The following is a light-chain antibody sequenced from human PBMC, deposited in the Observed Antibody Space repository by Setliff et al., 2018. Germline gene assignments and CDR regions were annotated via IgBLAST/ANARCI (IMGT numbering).Light chain of an antibody. V-gene: IGLV2-14*03. CDR2: DVS. CDR1: SSDIGGYNY. J-gene: IGLJ3*02. CDR3: SSYTSTSTLDWV. Sequence: QSALTQPASVSGSPGQSITISCTGTSSDIGGYNYVSWYQQHAGKAPKVMIYDVSNRPSGVSDRFSGSKSGNTASLTISGLQTEDEADYYCSSYTSTSTLDWVFGGGTK.